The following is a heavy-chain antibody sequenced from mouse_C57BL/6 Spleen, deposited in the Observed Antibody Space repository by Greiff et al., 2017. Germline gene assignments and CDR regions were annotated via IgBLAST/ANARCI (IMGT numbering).Heavy chain of an antibody. CDR2: IHPNSGST. CDR3: ARTGNLDWYFDV. J-gene: IGHJ1*03. Sequence: QVQLQQPGAELVKPGASVKLSCKASGYTFTSYWMHWVKQRPGQGLEWIGMIHPNSGSTNYNEKFKSKATLTVEKSSSTAYVQLSSLTSEDSAVYYCARTGNLDWYFDVWGTGTTVTVS. V-gene: IGHV1-64*01. D-gene: IGHD4-1*02. CDR1: GYTFTSYW.